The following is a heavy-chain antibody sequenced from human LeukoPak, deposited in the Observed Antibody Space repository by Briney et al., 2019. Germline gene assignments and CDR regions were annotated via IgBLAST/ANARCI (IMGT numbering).Heavy chain of an antibody. CDR2: IYHSGST. Sequence: SETLSLTCTVSGGSISSGGYYWSWIRQPPGKGLEWIGYIYHSGSTYYNPSLKSRVTISVDRSKNQFSLKLSSVTAADTAVYYCARGGGGFGELLVYRGQGTLVTVSS. V-gene: IGHV4-30-2*01. J-gene: IGHJ4*02. CDR3: ARGGGGFGELLVY. CDR1: GGSISSGGYY. D-gene: IGHD3-10*01.